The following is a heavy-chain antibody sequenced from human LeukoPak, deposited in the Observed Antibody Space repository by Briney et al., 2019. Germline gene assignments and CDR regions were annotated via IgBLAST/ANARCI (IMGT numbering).Heavy chain of an antibody. CDR2: ISVSSNYI. CDR1: GFTFSSYS. Sequence: GGSLRLSCAASGFTFSSYSMNWVRQAPGKGLEWVSSISVSSNYIYYADSVKGRFTISRDNAKNSLYLQMNSLRAEDTAVYYCARGEYSGYDPFDYWGQGTLVTVSS. V-gene: IGHV3-21*01. J-gene: IGHJ4*02. D-gene: IGHD5-12*01. CDR3: ARGEYSGYDPFDY.